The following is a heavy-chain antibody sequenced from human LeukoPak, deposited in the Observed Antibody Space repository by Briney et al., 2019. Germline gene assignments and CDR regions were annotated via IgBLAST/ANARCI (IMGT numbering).Heavy chain of an antibody. CDR3: ARSPVYDSSGYYNWYFDL. CDR2: IIPIFGTA. J-gene: IGHJ2*01. CDR1: GGTFSSYA. V-gene: IGHV1-69*05. Sequence: ASVKVSCKASGGTFSSYAISWVRQAPGRGLEWMGGIIPIFGTANYAQKFQGRVTITTDESTSTAYMELSSLRSEDTAVYYCARSPVYDSSGYYNWYFDLWGRSTLVTVSS. D-gene: IGHD3-22*01.